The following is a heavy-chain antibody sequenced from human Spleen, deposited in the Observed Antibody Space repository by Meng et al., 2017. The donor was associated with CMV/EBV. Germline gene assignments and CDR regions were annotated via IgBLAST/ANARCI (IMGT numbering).Heavy chain of an antibody. CDR1: GGSISSYY. Sequence: SETLSLTCTVSGGSISSYYWSWIRQPPGKGLEWIGYIYYSGGTNYNPSLKSRVTISVDTSKNQFSLKLSSVTAADTAVYYCAREDYFRNWFDPWGQGTLVTVSS. V-gene: IGHV4-59*01. CDR3: AREDYFRNWFDP. J-gene: IGHJ5*02. CDR2: IYYSGGT. D-gene: IGHD4/OR15-4a*01.